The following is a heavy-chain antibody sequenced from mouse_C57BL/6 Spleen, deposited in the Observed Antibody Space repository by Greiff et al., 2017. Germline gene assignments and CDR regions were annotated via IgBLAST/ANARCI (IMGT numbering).Heavy chain of an antibody. CDR2: INPGSGGT. Sequence: VKLQESGAELVRPGTSVTVSCKASGYAFTNYLIEWVKQRPGQGLEWIGVINPGSGGTNYNEKCKGKATLTADKSSSTAYMQLSSLTSEDSAVXFCASSYPLWLRQKGFDYWGQGTTLTVSS. V-gene: IGHV1-54*01. CDR3: ASSYPLWLRQKGFDY. CDR1: GYAFTNYL. D-gene: IGHD2-2*01. J-gene: IGHJ2*01.